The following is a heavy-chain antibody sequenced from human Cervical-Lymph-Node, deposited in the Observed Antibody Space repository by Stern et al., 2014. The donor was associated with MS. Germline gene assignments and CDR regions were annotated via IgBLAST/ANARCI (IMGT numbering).Heavy chain of an antibody. J-gene: IGHJ4*02. CDR1: GFAFSNYW. CDR2: IKADGSEI. V-gene: IGHV3-7*01. CDR3: AATVEAALY. D-gene: IGHD6-13*01. Sequence: EVQLVESGGGLVQPGGSLRLSCAASGFAFSNYWMTWVRQAPGKGLEWMANIKADGSEIPYADSVKGRFTISRDNTKNSLYLQMNSLRAEDTAVYYCAATVEAALYWGQGTLVTVSS.